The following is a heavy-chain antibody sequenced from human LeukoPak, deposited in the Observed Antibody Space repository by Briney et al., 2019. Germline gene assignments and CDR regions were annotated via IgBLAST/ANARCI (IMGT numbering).Heavy chain of an antibody. CDR1: GFTFSSYG. V-gene: IGHV3-74*03. J-gene: IGHJ4*02. CDR3: VRDDYLSY. Sequence: GRSLRLSCAASGFTFSSYGMHWVRQAPGKGLEWVARIRYDGGVTMYADSVKGRFIISRDNAKNTLYLQMDSLRVEDTAVYYCVRDDYLSYWGQGALVTVSS. D-gene: IGHD4-11*01. CDR2: IRYDGGVT.